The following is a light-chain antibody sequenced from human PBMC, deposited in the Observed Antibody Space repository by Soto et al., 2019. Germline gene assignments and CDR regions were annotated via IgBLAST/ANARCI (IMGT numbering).Light chain of an antibody. CDR2: GAS. V-gene: IGKV3-15*01. Sequence: EIVMTQSPATLSVSPGERATLSCRASQSVSSNLAWYQQKPGQAPRLLIYGASTRATGIPARFSGSGSGTEFTLTISSLQSEDFAVYYCQQYNNWPRTCGQGTMVEIK. CDR1: QSVSSN. J-gene: IGKJ1*01. CDR3: QQYNNWPRT.